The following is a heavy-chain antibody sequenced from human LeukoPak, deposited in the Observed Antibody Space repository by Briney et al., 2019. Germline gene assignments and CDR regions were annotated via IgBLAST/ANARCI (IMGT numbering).Heavy chain of an antibody. CDR1: GGTFSSYA. J-gene: IGHJ5*02. CDR3: ARGYSSGWLNWFDP. D-gene: IGHD6-19*01. Sequence: SVKVPCKASGGTFSSYAISWVRQAPGQGLEWMGGIIPIFGTANYAQKFQGRVTITADKSTSTAYMELSSLRSDDTAVYYCARGYSSGWLNWFDPWGQGTLVTVSS. V-gene: IGHV1-69*06. CDR2: IIPIFGTA.